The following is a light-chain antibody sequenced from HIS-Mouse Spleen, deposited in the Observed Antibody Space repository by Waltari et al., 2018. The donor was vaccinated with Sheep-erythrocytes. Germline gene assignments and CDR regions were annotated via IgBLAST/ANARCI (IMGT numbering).Light chain of an antibody. CDR3: QQLNSYPHT. Sequence: DIQLTQSPSFLSASVGDRVTITCRASQGISSYLAWYQQKPGKAPNLLIYAASPLQSGVPARFSGSGSGTEFTLTISSLQPEDFATHYCQQLNSYPHTFGQGTKLEIK. V-gene: IGKV1-9*01. CDR1: QGISSY. J-gene: IGKJ2*01. CDR2: AAS.